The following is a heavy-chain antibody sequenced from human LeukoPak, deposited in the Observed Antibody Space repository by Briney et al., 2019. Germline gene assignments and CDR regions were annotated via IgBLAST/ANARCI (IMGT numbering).Heavy chain of an antibody. J-gene: IGHJ4*02. CDR3: ARDAAIFDSSGYYYLW. Sequence: SVKVSCKASGGTFSSYTISWVRQAPGQGLEWMGRIIPILGIANYAQKFQGRVTITADKSTSTAYMELRSLRSEDTAVYYCARDAAIFDSSGYYYLWWGQGTLVTLSS. V-gene: IGHV1-69*04. D-gene: IGHD3-22*01. CDR2: IIPILGIA. CDR1: GGTFSSYT.